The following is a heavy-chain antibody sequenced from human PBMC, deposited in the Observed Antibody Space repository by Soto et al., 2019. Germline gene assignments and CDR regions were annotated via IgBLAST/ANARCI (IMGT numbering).Heavy chain of an antibody. V-gene: IGHV5-10-1*01. CDR2: IDPSDSYT. Sequence: QVPGKGLEWMGRIDPSDSYTNYSPSFQGHVTISADKSISTAYLQWSSLKASDTAMYYCARLRAEQWLVQSYFDYWGQGTLVTVSS. J-gene: IGHJ4*02. CDR3: ARLRAEQWLVQSYFDY. D-gene: IGHD6-19*01.